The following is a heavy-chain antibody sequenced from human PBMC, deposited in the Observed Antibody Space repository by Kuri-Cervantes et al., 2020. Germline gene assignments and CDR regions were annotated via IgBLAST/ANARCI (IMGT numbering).Heavy chain of an antibody. J-gene: IGHJ3*02. CDR1: GGSFRGYY. V-gene: IGHV4-59*10. Sequence: SDTLSLTCAVHGGSFRGYYWSWIRQPAGKGLEWIGRIYTSGSTNYNPSLKSRVTISVDKSKNQFSLKLSSVTAADTAVYYCARAGIAVAVNQDDAFDIWGQGTMVTVSS. CDR3: ARAGIAVAVNQDDAFDI. D-gene: IGHD6-19*01. CDR2: IYTSGST.